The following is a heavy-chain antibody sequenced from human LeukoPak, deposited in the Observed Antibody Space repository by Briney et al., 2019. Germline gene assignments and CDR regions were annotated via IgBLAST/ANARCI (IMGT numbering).Heavy chain of an antibody. CDR1: GFTFSTYS. CDR2: ISSSSSYI. D-gene: IGHD1-1*01. Sequence: PGGSLRLSCAASGFTFSTYSMNWVRQAPGKGLEWVSSISSSSSYIYSADSVEGRFTISRDNAKNSLYLQMNSLKAEDPAVYYCASGKTALDSWGQGTLVTVSS. J-gene: IGHJ4*02. V-gene: IGHV3-21*01. CDR3: ASGKTALDS.